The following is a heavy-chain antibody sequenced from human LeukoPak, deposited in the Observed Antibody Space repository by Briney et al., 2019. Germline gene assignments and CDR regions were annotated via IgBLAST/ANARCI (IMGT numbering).Heavy chain of an antibody. CDR3: ARLASTYYDFWSGYQDYYYYVDV. Sequence: SETLSLTCAVSGGSINSYYWGWIRQPPGKGLEWIGSIYYSGSTYYNPSLKSRVTISVDTSKNQFSLKLSSVTAADTAVYYCARLASTYYDFWSGYQDYYYYVDVWGKGTTVTVSS. J-gene: IGHJ6*03. V-gene: IGHV4-39*01. D-gene: IGHD3-3*01. CDR2: IYYSGST. CDR1: GGSINSYY.